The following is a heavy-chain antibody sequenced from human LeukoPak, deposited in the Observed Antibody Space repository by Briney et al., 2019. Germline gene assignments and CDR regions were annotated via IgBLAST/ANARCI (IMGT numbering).Heavy chain of an antibody. CDR2: IRYDGGNK. CDR1: GFTFSSYG. D-gene: IGHD1-7*01. CDR3: AKDKLELLFDY. J-gene: IGHJ4*02. V-gene: IGHV3-30*02. Sequence: TGGSLRLSCAASGFTFSSYGMHWVRQAPGKVLEWVTFIRYDGGNKYYADSVKGRFTISRDNSKNTLYLQMNSLRAEDTAVYYCAKDKLELLFDYWGQGTLVTVSS.